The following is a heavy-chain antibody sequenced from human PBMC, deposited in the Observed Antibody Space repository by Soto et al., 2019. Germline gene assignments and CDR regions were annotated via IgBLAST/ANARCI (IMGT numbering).Heavy chain of an antibody. CDR2: IRSKANSHAT. D-gene: IGHD3-3*01. CDR3: TRRPNYDFWSGPNEDMDV. V-gene: IGHV3-73*01. J-gene: IGHJ6*04. Sequence: GGSLRLSCAASGFTFSGSAMHWVRQASGKGLEWVGRIRSKANSHATAYAASVKGRFTISRDDSKNTAYLQMNSLKTEDTAVYYCTRRPNYDFWSGPNEDMDVWGKGTTVTVSS. CDR1: GFTFSGSA.